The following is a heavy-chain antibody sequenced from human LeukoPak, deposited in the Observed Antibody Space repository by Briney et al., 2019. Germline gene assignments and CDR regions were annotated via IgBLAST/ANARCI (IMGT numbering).Heavy chain of an antibody. CDR1: GYSISSGYY. V-gene: IGHV4-38-2*02. CDR3: ARERGSYYRIDY. D-gene: IGHD1-26*01. Sequence: KTSETLSLTCAVSGYSISSGYYWGWIRQPPGKGLEWIGSIYHSGSTYYNPSLKSRVTISVDTSKNQFSLKLSSVTAADTAVYYCARERGSYYRIDYWGQGTLVTVSS. J-gene: IGHJ4*02. CDR2: IYHSGST.